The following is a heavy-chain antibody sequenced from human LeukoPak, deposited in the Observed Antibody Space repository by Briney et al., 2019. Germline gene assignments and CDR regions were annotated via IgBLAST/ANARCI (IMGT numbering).Heavy chain of an antibody. V-gene: IGHV3-7*01. CDR1: GFPFSSYW. CDR3: ARDGAIAAAGTLY. Sequence: PGGSLRLSCAASGFPFSSYWMSWVRKAPGKGLEWVANIKQDGSEKYYVDSVKGRFTISRDNAKNSLYLQMNSLRAEDTAVYYCARDGAIAAAGTLYWGQGTLVTVSS. J-gene: IGHJ4*02. D-gene: IGHD6-13*01. CDR2: IKQDGSEK.